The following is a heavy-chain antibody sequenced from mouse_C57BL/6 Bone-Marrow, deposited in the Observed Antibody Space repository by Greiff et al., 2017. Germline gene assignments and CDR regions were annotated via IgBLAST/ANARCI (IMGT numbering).Heavy chain of an antibody. CDR3: AREGTTVVEDYAMDY. CDR1: GYTFTDHT. D-gene: IGHD1-1*01. V-gene: IGHV1-78*01. J-gene: IGHJ4*01. CDR2: IYPRDGST. Sequence: VKLQESDAELVKPGASVKISCKVSGYTFTDHTIHWMKQRPEQGLEWIGYIYPRDGSTKYNEKFKGKATLTADKSSSTAYMQLNSLTSEDSAVYFCAREGTTVVEDYAMDYWGQGTSVTVSS.